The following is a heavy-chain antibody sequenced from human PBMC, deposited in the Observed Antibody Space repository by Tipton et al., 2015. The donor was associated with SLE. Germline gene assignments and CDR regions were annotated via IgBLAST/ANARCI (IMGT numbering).Heavy chain of an antibody. CDR1: GFTFANFG. J-gene: IGHJ3*02. CDR2: IWHDGSHK. CDR3: ASELLDAFDI. Sequence: SLRLSCTASGFTFANFGMHWVRQAPGKGLEWVAVIWHDGSHKYYADSVKGRFTISRDTSKNTLYLQMNSLRADDTAVYYCASELLDAFDIWGQGTMVTVSS. V-gene: IGHV3-30*19.